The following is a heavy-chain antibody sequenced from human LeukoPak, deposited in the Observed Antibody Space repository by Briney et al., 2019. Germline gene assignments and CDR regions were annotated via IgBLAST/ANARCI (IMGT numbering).Heavy chain of an antibody. CDR1: GGSISSYY. CDR3: ARGVGGYCSGGSCYSGPNWFDP. CDR2: IHYSGST. D-gene: IGHD2-15*01. Sequence: PSETLSLTCTVSGGSISSYYRSWIRQPPWKGLEWIGYIHYSGSTNYNPSLKSRVTISVDRSKNQFSLKLSSVTAADTAVYYCARGVGGYCSGGSCYSGPNWFDPWGQGTLVTVSS. V-gene: IGHV4-59*08. J-gene: IGHJ5*02.